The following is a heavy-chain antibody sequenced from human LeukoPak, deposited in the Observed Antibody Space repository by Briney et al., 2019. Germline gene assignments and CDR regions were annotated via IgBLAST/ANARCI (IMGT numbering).Heavy chain of an antibody. Sequence: SDTLSLTCAVYGGSFSGYYWSWIRQPPGKGLEWVGEINDSGSANYNPSLKSRVTISVDTSKNQFTLKLSSVTAADTAVYYCARAPGGLHLDYWGQGTLVTVSS. CDR1: GGSFSGYY. CDR2: INDSGSA. J-gene: IGHJ4*02. V-gene: IGHV4-34*01. D-gene: IGHD5-24*01. CDR3: ARAPGGLHLDY.